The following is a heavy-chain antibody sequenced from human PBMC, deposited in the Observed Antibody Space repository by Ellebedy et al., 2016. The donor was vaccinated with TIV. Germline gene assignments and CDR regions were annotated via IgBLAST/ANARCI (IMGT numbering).Heavy chain of an antibody. V-gene: IGHV3-30*18. CDR3: KKEKTYYYDSSGYASADY. D-gene: IGHD3-22*01. J-gene: IGHJ4*02. CDR2: VSYDGRRT. Sequence: GESLKISCVASRFTFSSYGMHWVRQAPGKGPEWVAVVSYDGRRTYYADAVKGRFTISRDNSKNTLYLQMNSLKTEDTAVYYCKKEKTYYYDSSGYASADYWGQGTLVTVSS. CDR1: RFTFSSYG.